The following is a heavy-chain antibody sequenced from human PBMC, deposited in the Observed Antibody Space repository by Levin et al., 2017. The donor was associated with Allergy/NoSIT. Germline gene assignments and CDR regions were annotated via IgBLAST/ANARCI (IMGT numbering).Heavy chain of an antibody. CDR1: GGSISSSSYY. D-gene: IGHD1-26*01. J-gene: IGHJ4*02. V-gene: IGHV4-39*07. CDR2: IYYSGST. Sequence: SETLSLTCTVSGGSISSSSYYWGWIRQPPGKGLEWIGSIYYSGSTYYNPSLKSRVTISVDTSKNQFSLKLSSVTAADTAVYYCARAVGATGFDYWGQGTLVTVSS. CDR3: ARAVGATGFDY.